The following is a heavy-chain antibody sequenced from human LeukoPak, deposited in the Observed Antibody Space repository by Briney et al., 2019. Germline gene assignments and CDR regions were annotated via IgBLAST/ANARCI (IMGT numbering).Heavy chain of an antibody. V-gene: IGHV3-23*01. CDR2: ISGSGGST. CDR3: AKDERGYSYGLFDY. Sequence: GGSLKLSCAASGFTFSSYAMSWVRQAPGKGLEWVSAISGSGGSTYYADSVKGRFTISRDNSKNTLYLQMNSLRAEDTAVYYCAKDERGYSYGLFDYWGQGTLVTVSS. J-gene: IGHJ4*02. D-gene: IGHD5-18*01. CDR1: GFTFSSYA.